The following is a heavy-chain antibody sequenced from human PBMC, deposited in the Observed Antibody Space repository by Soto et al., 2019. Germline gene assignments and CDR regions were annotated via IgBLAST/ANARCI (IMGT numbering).Heavy chain of an antibody. J-gene: IGHJ4*02. D-gene: IGHD2-21*01. Sequence: EVQLLESGGGLVQPGGSLRLSCAASGFTFSSYAMSWVRQAPGKGLEWVSTISGSYDTTYYADSVKGRLTISRDNTKNTLYLQMNSLRAENTAECYCAKQAGSKVTRVIDYWGQGTLVTVSS. CDR1: GFTFSSYA. CDR3: AKQAGSKVTRVIDY. V-gene: IGHV3-23*01. CDR2: ISGSYDTT.